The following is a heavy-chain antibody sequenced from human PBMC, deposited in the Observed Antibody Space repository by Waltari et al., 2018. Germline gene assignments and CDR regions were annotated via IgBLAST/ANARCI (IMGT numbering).Heavy chain of an antibody. V-gene: IGHV3-15*01. Sequence: TWVRQAPGKGVEWGGRIKSKSDCETTDYATPVKGRFSMSRDSSKNTLYLEMNNLKTVDTAVYYCTTDEWFGDLGYWGQGTLVTVSS. CDR3: TTDEWFGDLGY. CDR2: IKSKSDCETT. J-gene: IGHJ4*02. D-gene: IGHD3-10*01.